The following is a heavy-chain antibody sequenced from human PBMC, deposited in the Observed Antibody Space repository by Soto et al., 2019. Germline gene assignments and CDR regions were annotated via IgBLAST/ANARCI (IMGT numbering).Heavy chain of an antibody. CDR2: IRYSGNT. D-gene: IGHD1-26*01. V-gene: IGHV4-39*01. J-gene: IGHJ4*02. Sequence: QLQLQASGPRLVRPSETLSLTCTVSGGSIGSSSYYWGWIRQPPGKGLEWIGNIRYSGNTYYNPSLKSRVTMSVDTSKRQFSLDLTSVTAADTAVYYCANSRGPTTGIDYWGQGTLVTVSS. CDR3: ANSRGPTTGIDY. CDR1: GGSIGSSSYY.